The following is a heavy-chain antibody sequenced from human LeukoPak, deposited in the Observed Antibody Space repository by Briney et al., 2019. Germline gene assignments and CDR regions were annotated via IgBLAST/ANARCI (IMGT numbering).Heavy chain of an antibody. CDR3: GSSSSTCCLY. J-gene: IGHJ4*02. D-gene: IGHD2-2*01. Sequence: PGGSLRLFCAASGITLSSNLMHWVRQAPGKGLVWVSRINGDGSVTNYADSVKGRFTISRDNAKNTLYLQMNSLRAEDTAVYYCGSSSSTCCLYWGQGALVTVSP. CDR2: INGDGSVT. V-gene: IGHV3-74*01. CDR1: GITLSSNL.